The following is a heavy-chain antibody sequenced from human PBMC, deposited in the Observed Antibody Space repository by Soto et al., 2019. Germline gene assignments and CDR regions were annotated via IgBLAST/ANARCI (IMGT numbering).Heavy chain of an antibody. J-gene: IGHJ6*02. Sequence: GASVKVSCKASGYTFTSYGISWVRQAPGQGLEWMGWISAYNGNTNYAQKFQGRVTITADESTSTAYMELSSLRSEDTAVYYCARGITMVRGVLLDYYYGMDVWGQGTTVTVSS. CDR2: ISAYNGNT. D-gene: IGHD3-10*01. V-gene: IGHV1-18*04. CDR3: ARGITMVRGVLLDYYYGMDV. CDR1: GYTFTSYG.